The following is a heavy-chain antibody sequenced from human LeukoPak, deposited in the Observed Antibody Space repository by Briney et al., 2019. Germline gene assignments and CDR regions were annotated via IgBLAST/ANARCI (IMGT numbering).Heavy chain of an antibody. CDR1: GFTFSSYS. Sequence: PGGSLRLSCAASGFTFSSYSMNWVRQAPGKGLEWVSSISSSSSYIYYADSVKGRFTISRDNAKNSLYLQMNSLRAEDTAVYYCARDWFGELLYAFDIWGQGTMVTVSS. J-gene: IGHJ3*02. V-gene: IGHV3-21*01. CDR2: ISSSSSYI. D-gene: IGHD3-10*01. CDR3: ARDWFGELLYAFDI.